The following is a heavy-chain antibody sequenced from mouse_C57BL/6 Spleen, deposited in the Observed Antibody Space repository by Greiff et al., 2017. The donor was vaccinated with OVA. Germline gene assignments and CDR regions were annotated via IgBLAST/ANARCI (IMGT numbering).Heavy chain of an antibody. J-gene: IGHJ2*01. CDR1: GYTFTSYW. CDR2: IDPSDSET. V-gene: IGHV1-52*01. D-gene: IGHD1-1*01. CDR3: ARPSLYYYGSSSCFDY. Sequence: VQLQQPGAELVRPGSSVKLSCKASGYTFTSYWMHWVKQRPIQGLEWIGNIDPSDSETHYNQKFKDKATLTVDKSSSTAYMQLSSLTSEDSAVYYCARPSLYYYGSSSCFDYWGQGTTLTVSS.